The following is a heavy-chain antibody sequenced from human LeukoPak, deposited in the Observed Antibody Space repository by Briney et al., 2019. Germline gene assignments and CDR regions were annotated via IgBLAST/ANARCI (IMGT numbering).Heavy chain of an antibody. CDR1: GGSISSSSYD. J-gene: IGHJ1*01. D-gene: IGHD6-13*01. CDR2: IYYSGST. V-gene: IGHV4-39*01. CDR3: ARRQQQLGIEVPFVD. Sequence: SETLSLTCTVSGGSISSSSYDWGWIRQPPGKGLEWIGSIYYSGSTYYNPSLKSRVTISVDTSKNQFSLKLSSVTAADTVVYYCARRQQQLGIEVPFVDWGQGTLVTVSS.